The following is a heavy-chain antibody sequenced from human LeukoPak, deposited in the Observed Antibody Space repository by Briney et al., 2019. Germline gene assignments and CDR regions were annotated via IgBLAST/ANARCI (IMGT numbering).Heavy chain of an antibody. D-gene: IGHD3-10*01. V-gene: IGHV1-18*01. CDR3: AREYGSGSYTGIDY. Sequence: ASVRVSCKASGYTFINYGITWVRQAPGQGVERMGWISAYKSAYNCNTHYAQKLHGRVTMTPDPSPNTGYMELRSLRSDDTAVYYCAREYGSGSYTGIDYWGQATLVTVSS. CDR1: GYTFINYG. CDR2: ISAYKSAYNCNT. J-gene: IGHJ4*02.